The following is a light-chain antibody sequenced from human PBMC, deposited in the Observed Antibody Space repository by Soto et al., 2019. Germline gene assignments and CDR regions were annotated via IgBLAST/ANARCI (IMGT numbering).Light chain of an antibody. CDR1: SRDVGGYDY. CDR3: SSYTRSSTCV. Sequence: QSALTQPASVSGSPGQSITISCTGSSRDVGGYDYVSWYQQHPGKAPKLLIYDVSDRPSGISNRFSGSKSGNTASLTISGLQTEDEADYYCSSYTRSSTCVFGGGTKLTVL. CDR2: DVS. V-gene: IGLV2-14*03. J-gene: IGLJ3*02.